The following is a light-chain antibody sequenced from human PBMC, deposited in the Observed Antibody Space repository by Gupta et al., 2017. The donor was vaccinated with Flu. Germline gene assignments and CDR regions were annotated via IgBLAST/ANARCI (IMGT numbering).Light chain of an antibody. J-gene: IGKJ4*01. Sequence: SPATLPWSPGETATLSCRASQSVSNYLAWYQQKPGQAPRSLIYDASNRATGIPARFSGSGSGTDFTLTISSLEPEDFAVYFCQQRNNWPSFGGGTKVEIK. CDR2: DAS. CDR1: QSVSNY. CDR3: QQRNNWPS. V-gene: IGKV3-11*01.